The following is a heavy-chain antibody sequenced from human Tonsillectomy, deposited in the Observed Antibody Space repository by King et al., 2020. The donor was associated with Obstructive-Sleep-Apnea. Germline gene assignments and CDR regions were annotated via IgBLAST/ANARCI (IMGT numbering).Heavy chain of an antibody. V-gene: IGHV4-39*07. Sequence: QLQESGPGLVKTSETLSLTCTVSGASISSSTYYWGWIRQPPGKGLEWIGNIFHSGSTYYNPSLKSRVTISIDTSKNQFSLKLSSVTAADTAVYYCARGKKFYYDSSGYPNWYFDLWGRGTLVTVSS. CDR3: ARGKKFYYDSSGYPNWYFDL. CDR2: IFHSGST. J-gene: IGHJ2*01. D-gene: IGHD3-22*01. CDR1: GASISSSTYY.